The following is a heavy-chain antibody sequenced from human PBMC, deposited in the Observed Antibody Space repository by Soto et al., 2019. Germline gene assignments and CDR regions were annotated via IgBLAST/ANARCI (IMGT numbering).Heavy chain of an antibody. CDR1: GYSFTIYG. V-gene: IGHV1-18*01. CDR2: ISAYNGNT. Sequence: GASVKVSCTASGYSFTIYGISWVRQAPGQGLEWMGWISAYNGNTNYAQKFQGRVIMTTDTSTSTAYMELRSLRSDDTAVYYCARQRLGSGSYYRNYYYYMDVWGKGITVTVSS. CDR3: ARQRLGSGSYYRNYYYYMDV. D-gene: IGHD3-10*01. J-gene: IGHJ6*03.